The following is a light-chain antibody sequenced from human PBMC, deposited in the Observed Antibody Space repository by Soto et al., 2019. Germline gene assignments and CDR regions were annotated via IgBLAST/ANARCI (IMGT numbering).Light chain of an antibody. J-gene: IGLJ1*01. CDR2: EVS. CDR1: SSDVGGYNF. V-gene: IGLV2-14*03. Sequence: QSALTQPASVFGSPGQSITFSCTGTSSDVGGYNFVSWYQPHPGKAPKLMIYEVSSRPSGVSNRFSGSKSGNTASLTISGLQPEEEADYYGSSYTTSTTVVFGTGTKLTVL. CDR3: SSYTTSTTVV.